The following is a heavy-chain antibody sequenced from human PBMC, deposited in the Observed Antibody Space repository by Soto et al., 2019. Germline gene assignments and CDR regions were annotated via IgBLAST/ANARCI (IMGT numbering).Heavy chain of an antibody. V-gene: IGHV1-69*13. Sequence: VKVSCEASGGTFSSYAISWVRQSPGQGLEWMGGIIPIFGTANYAQKFQGRVTITADESTSTAYMELSSLRSEDTAVYYCARDFGGDWVGFDYWGQGTLVTVSS. J-gene: IGHJ4*02. CDR1: GGTFSSYA. CDR3: ARDFGGDWVGFDY. CDR2: IIPIFGTA. D-gene: IGHD2-21*02.